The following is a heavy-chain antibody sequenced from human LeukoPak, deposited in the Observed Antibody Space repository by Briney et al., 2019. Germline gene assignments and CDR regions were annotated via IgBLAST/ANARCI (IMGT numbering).Heavy chain of an antibody. V-gene: IGHV1-8*02. D-gene: IGHD2-2*01. Sequence: ASVKVSCKASGYPFTGYYMHWVRQTTGQGREWMGWMNPNSGNTGYAQKFQGRVTMTRNTSISTAYMELSSLRSEDTAVYYCARGAPAAKWLNFWFDPWGQGALVTVSS. CDR1: GYPFTGYY. CDR2: MNPNSGNT. CDR3: ARGAPAAKWLNFWFDP. J-gene: IGHJ5*02.